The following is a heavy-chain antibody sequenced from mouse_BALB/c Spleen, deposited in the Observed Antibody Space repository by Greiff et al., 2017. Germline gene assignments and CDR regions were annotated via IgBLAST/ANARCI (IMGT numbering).Heavy chain of an antibody. CDR2: IYPGSGIT. CDR1: GYAFTNYW. V-gene: IGHV1-63*01. D-gene: IGHD1-1*01. J-gene: IGHJ4*01. Sequence: QVQLQQSGAELVRPGPSVKISCKASGYAFTNYWLGWVKQRPGHGLEWIGVIYPGSGITYYNEKFKGKATLTADKSSSPAYMQLSSLTSEDSAVYFCARGATVVATDAMDYWGQGTADTVAS. CDR3: ARGATVVATDAMDY.